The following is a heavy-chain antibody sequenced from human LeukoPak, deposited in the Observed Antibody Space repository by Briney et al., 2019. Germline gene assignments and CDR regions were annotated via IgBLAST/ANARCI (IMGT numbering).Heavy chain of an antibody. D-gene: IGHD3-16*01. CDR2: IRSKANKYAT. CDR3: SRYRGDSDAFDM. CDR1: GLTLSGSA. Sequence: SGGSLRLSCAASGLTLSGSAIHWVRQASGKGLEWVGRIRSKANKYATAYAASVKGRFSISRDDAKKTTYLQMDSLKTEDSAVYYCSRYRGDSDAFDMWGQGTMVTVSS. J-gene: IGHJ3*02. V-gene: IGHV3-73*01.